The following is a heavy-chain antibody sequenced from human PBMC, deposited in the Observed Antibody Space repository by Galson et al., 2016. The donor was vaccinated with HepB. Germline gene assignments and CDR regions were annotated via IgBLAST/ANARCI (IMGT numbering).Heavy chain of an antibody. Sequence: SETLSLTCSVSGGSINASYWSWIRQSPGKGLEWIGYIYYSGRTNYSPSLKSRVTMSVDTSKNRFSLRLTSVTAADTAVYFCARVNFWIGSTHAFDVWGQGALVTVSS. CDR2: IYYSGRT. V-gene: IGHV4-59*01. J-gene: IGHJ3*01. CDR3: ARVNFWIGSTHAFDV. D-gene: IGHD3-3*01. CDR1: GGSINASY.